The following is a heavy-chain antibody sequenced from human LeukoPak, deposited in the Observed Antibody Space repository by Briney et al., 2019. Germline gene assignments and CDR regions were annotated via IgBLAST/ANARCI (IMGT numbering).Heavy chain of an antibody. V-gene: IGHV4-59*11. CDR3: ARDPTTVTKGLDI. CDR2: ISYIGST. Sequence: SETVSLICTLSGDSMNSHYWSWIRHPPGKGLEWIGYISYIGSTNYNPSLKCRVTISVDTSKNQFSLRLSSVTAADTAVYYCARDPTTVTKGLDIWGQGTMVTVSS. D-gene: IGHD4-17*01. J-gene: IGHJ3*02. CDR1: GDSMNSHY.